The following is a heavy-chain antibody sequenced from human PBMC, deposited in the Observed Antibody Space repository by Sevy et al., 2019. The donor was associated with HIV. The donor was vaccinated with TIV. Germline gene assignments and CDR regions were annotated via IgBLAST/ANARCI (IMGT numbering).Heavy chain of an antibody. J-gene: IGHJ3*02. V-gene: IGHV4-4*02. Sequence: SETLSLTCAVSGGSISSSNWWSWVRQPPGKGLEWIGEIYRSGSTNYNPSLKSRVTISVDKSKNQFSLKLSSVTAADTAVYYCARVSEGATRFAFDIWGQGTMLTVSS. CDR2: IYRSGST. CDR1: GGSISSSNW. CDR3: ARVSEGATRFAFDI. D-gene: IGHD1-26*01.